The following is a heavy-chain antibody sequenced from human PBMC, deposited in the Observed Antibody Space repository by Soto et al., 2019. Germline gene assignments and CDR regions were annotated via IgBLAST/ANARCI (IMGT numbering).Heavy chain of an antibody. CDR1: GCTISSYG. J-gene: IGHJ6*02. V-gene: IGHV3-30*18. Sequence: GLSIRLSCAASGCTISSYGMHRVRQAKSKGLEWLAVISYDGSNKYYADSVKGRFTISRDNSKNTLYLQMNSLRAEDTAVYYCAKVALHAAAGTAYYYYGMDVWGQGTTVTVSS. D-gene: IGHD6-13*01. CDR2: ISYDGSNK. CDR3: AKVALHAAAGTAYYYYGMDV.